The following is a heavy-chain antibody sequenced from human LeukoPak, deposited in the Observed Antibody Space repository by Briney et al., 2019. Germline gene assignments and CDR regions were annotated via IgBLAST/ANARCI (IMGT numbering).Heavy chain of an antibody. CDR2: NSRSGGST. J-gene: IGHJ4*02. V-gene: IGHV3-23*01. D-gene: IGHD3-3*01. CDR3: AKEYYDFWSGYPHDY. CDR1: GFTLSSYG. Sequence: PGGSLRLSCVASGFTLSSYGMSWVRQAPGKGLEWVSANSRSGGSTFSADSVKGRFTISRDNSKNTLYLQMNSLRAEDTAVYYCAKEYYDFWSGYPHDYWGQGTLVTVSS.